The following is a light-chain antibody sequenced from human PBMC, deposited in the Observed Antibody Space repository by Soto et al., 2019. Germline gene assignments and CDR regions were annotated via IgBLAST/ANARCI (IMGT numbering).Light chain of an antibody. CDR1: ISNIGGNS. V-gene: IGLV1-51*01. CDR2: DDN. J-gene: IGLJ1*01. Sequence: QAVRTQPPSASGSPGQKFTISCSGSISNIGGNSVSWYQQLPGTAPKLLIYDDNKRPSGIPDRFSGSKSGTSATLGITGFQTGDEADYYCGSWDSSLSAYVFGTGTKV. CDR3: GSWDSSLSAYV.